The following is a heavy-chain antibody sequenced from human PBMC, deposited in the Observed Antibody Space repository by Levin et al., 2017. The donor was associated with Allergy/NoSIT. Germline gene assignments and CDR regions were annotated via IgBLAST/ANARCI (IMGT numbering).Heavy chain of an antibody. V-gene: IGHV3-48*01. D-gene: IGHD6-6*01. CDR2: ITSGSSTI. Sequence: GESLKISCEASGFTFSIYTMNWVRQAPGKGLEWVSYITSGSSTINYADSVKGRFTVSRDNAKKSLYLQMSSLRAEDTAVYYCARDQGTSYGYYYYGLDVWGQGTTVIVSS. CDR1: GFTFSIYT. CDR3: ARDQGTSYGYYYYGLDV. J-gene: IGHJ6*02.